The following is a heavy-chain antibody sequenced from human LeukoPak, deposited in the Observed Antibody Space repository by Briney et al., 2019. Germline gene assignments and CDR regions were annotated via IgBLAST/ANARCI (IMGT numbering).Heavy chain of an antibody. D-gene: IGHD5-12*01. J-gene: IGHJ6*02. CDR1: GYTFTSYY. Sequence: ASVKVSCKASGYTFTSYYMHWVRQAPGQGLEWMGIINPSGGSPTYAQKFQGRVTMTRDTSTSTVYMELSRLRSDDTAVYYCARDLVATMYYYYYGMDVWGQGTTVTVSS. V-gene: IGHV1-46*01. CDR2: INPSGGSP. CDR3: ARDLVATMYYYYYGMDV.